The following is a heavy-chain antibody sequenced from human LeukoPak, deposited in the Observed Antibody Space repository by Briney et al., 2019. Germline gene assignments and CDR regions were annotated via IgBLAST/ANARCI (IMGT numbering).Heavy chain of an antibody. D-gene: IGHD6-13*01. CDR2: INPSSGGT. Sequence: ASVKVSCKASGYTFTNYFMHWVRQAPGQGLEWMGIINPSSGGTTYGQKFQGRVTMTRDTSTSTVFMELSSLRSEDTAVYYCVRDVAGADGYWGQGTLVTVSS. V-gene: IGHV1-46*01. CDR3: VRDVAGADGY. J-gene: IGHJ4*02. CDR1: GYTFTNYF.